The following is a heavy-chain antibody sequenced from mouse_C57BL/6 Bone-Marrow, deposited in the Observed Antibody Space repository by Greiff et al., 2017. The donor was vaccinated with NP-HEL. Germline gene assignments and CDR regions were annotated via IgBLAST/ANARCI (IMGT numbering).Heavy chain of an antibody. D-gene: IGHD2-4*01. Sequence: QVQLQQPGAELVKPGASVKLSCKASGYTFTSYWMQWVKQRPGQGLEWIGEIDPSDSYTNYNQKFKGKATLPVDTSSSTAYMQLSSLTSEDSAVYYCARRGYDYDEFAYWGQGTLVTVSA. CDR3: ARRGYDYDEFAY. CDR2: IDPSDSYT. CDR1: GYTFTSYW. V-gene: IGHV1-50*01. J-gene: IGHJ3*01.